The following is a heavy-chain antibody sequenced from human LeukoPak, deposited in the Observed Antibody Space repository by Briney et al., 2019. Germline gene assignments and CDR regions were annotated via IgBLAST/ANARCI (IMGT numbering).Heavy chain of an antibody. D-gene: IGHD6-13*01. CDR2: IYHSGST. Sequence: SETLSLTCGVYGGSFSAYYWSWIRQPPGKGLEWMGEIYHSGSTNYNPSLKSRVTISVDTSKNQFSLKLSSVTAADTAVYYYARPIAGAGMHAFDIWGQGTMVTVSS. J-gene: IGHJ3*02. V-gene: IGHV4-34*01. CDR1: GGSFSAYY. CDR3: ARPIAGAGMHAFDI.